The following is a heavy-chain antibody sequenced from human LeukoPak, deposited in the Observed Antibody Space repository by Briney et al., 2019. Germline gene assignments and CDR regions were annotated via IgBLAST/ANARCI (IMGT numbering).Heavy chain of an antibody. V-gene: IGHV4-59*01. D-gene: IGHD3-10*01. CDR3: ARRVQMSSASATSNTWLDP. CDR1: GDSISTYY. J-gene: IGHJ5*02. Sequence: PSGTLSLTCTVSGDSISTYYWNWIRQPPGKRLEWIGHIHFSGDANYNPSLKSRVTISLDSAKNQFSLSLISVTAADTAVYYCARRVQMSSASATSNTWLDPWGQGTLVSVSP. CDR2: IHFSGDA.